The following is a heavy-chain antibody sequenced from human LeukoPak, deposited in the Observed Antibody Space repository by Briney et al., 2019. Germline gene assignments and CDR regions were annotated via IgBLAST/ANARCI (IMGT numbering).Heavy chain of an antibody. Sequence: PGGSLRLSCAASGFTFSNYGMSWVRQAPGKGLQWVSGISGSGGSTYNEDSVKGRFTISRDNSKNTLYLQMNSLRAEDTAVYYCAKVSISSGWYSAFDYWGQGTLVTVSS. CDR1: GFTFSNYG. V-gene: IGHV3-23*01. CDR2: ISGSGGST. J-gene: IGHJ4*02. CDR3: AKVSISSGWYSAFDY. D-gene: IGHD6-19*01.